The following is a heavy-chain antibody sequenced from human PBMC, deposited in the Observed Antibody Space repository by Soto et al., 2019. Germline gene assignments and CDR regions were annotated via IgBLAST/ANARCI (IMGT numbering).Heavy chain of an antibody. CDR2: IIPIFGTA. CDR3: ASAFCGGDCYSDRYYYYGMDV. V-gene: IGHV1-69*13. J-gene: IGHJ6*02. Sequence: SVKVSYKASGGTFISYAMSWVRQAPGQGLEWMGGIIPIFGTANYAQKFQGRVTITADESTSTAYMELSSLRSEDTAVYYCASAFCGGDCYSDRYYYYGMDVWGQGTTVTSP. CDR1: GGTFISYA. D-gene: IGHD2-21*02.